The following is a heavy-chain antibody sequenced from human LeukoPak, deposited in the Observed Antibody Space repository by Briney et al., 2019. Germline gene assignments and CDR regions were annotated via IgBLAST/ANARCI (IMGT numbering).Heavy chain of an antibody. CDR2: IYYSGST. D-gene: IGHD1-26*01. Sequence: SETLSLTCTVSGGSISSSSYSWGWIRQPPGKGLEWIGSIYYSGSTYYNPSLKSRVTISVDTSKNQFSLKLSSVTAADTAVYYCARPCSYGAFDIWGQGTMVTVSS. J-gene: IGHJ3*02. V-gene: IGHV4-39*01. CDR3: ARPCSYGAFDI. CDR1: GGSISSSSYS.